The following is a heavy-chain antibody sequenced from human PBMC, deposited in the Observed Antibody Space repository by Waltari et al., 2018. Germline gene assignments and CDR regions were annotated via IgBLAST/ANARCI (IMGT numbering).Heavy chain of an antibody. CDR1: GFTFSSYA. D-gene: IGHD1-26*01. Sequence: VQLLESGGGLVQPGRSLRLSCAASGFTFSSYAMHWVRQAPGKGLEWVAVISYDGSNKYYADSVKGRFTISRDNSKNTLYLQMNSLRAEDTAVYYCARDREGFDYWGQGTLVTVSS. J-gene: IGHJ4*02. CDR2: ISYDGSNK. CDR3: ARDREGFDY. V-gene: IGHV3-30*01.